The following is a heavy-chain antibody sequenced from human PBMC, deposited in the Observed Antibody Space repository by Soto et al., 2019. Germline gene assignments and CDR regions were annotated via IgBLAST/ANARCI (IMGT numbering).Heavy chain of an antibody. Sequence: QVQLQESGPRLVKPSETLSLTCTVSGGSVTSGGYPWSWIRQPPGNGLEWIGYMYSDGRTNYNPALRSPVTIAVDTSKNQFFLKLNSVTAADTAVYYCARDDIVGASNWYFDLWGRGTLVTVSS. CDR3: ARDDIVGASNWYFDL. CDR2: MYSDGRT. J-gene: IGHJ2*01. D-gene: IGHD1-26*01. V-gene: IGHV4-61*08. CDR1: GGSVTSGGYP.